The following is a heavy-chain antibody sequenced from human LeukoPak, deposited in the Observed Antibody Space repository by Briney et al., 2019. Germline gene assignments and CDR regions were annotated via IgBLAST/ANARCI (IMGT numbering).Heavy chain of an antibody. Sequence: SQTLSLTCAVSGGSISSGGYSWRWIRQPPGKGLEWIGYIYHSGSTYYNPSLKSRVTISVDRSKNQFSLKLSSVTAADTAVYYCARSYYDFWSGYSNWFDPWGQGTLVTVSS. CDR2: IYHSGST. V-gene: IGHV4-30-2*01. CDR1: GGSISSGGYS. D-gene: IGHD3-3*01. J-gene: IGHJ5*02. CDR3: ARSYYDFWSGYSNWFDP.